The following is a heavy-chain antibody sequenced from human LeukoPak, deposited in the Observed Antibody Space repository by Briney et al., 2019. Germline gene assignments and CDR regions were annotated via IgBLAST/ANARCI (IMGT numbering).Heavy chain of an antibody. CDR1: GYTFTSYD. CDR3: ARGLPSGDYVWGSYRYTSAFDY. CDR2: MNPNSGNT. V-gene: IGHV1-8*01. D-gene: IGHD3-16*02. Sequence: ASVKVSCKASGYTFTSYDINWVRQATGQGLEWMGWMNPNSGNTGYAQKFQGRVTMTRNTSISTAYMELSSLRSEDTAVYYCARGLPSGDYVWGSYRYTSAFDYWGQGTLVTVSS. J-gene: IGHJ4*02.